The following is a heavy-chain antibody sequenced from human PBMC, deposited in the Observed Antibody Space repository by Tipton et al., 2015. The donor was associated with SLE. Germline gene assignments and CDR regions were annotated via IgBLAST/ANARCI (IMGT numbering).Heavy chain of an antibody. J-gene: IGHJ5*02. CDR1: GYSISSGYY. CDR2: IYHDDSA. CDR3: VKNNWFDP. V-gene: IGHV4-38-2*02. Sequence: TLSLTCTVSGYSISSGYYWGWIRQPPGKGLEWIGYIYHDDSAYYNPSLHNRAIISADTSKNQFSLRLTSVTAADTAVYWCVKNNWFDPWGQGTPVTVSS.